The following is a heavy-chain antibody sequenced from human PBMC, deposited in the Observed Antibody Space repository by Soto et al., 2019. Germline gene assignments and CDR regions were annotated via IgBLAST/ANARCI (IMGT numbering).Heavy chain of an antibody. Sequence: TLSLTCAVYGGSFSGYYWSWIRQPPGKGLEWIGEINHSGSTNYNPSLKSRVTISVDTSKNQFSLKLSSVTAADTAVYYCARGRRLYCSSTSCYRGRWFDPWGQGTLVTVSS. D-gene: IGHD2-2*01. J-gene: IGHJ5*02. CDR1: GGSFSGYY. CDR2: INHSGST. V-gene: IGHV4-34*01. CDR3: ARGRRLYCSSTSCYRGRWFDP.